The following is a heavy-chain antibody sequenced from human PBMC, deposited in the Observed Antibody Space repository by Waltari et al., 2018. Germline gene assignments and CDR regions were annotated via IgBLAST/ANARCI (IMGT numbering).Heavy chain of an antibody. CDR2: ISSSSSYI. CDR1: GFTFSTYS. Sequence: EVQLVESGGGLVKPGGSQRLSCAASGFTFSTYSMNWVRQAPGKGLEGVSSISSSSSYIYYADSVKGRFTISRDNAKNSLSLQMNSLRAEDTAVYYCARAHSYGSSDYYYMDVWGNGTTVTVSS. V-gene: IGHV3-21*02. CDR3: ARAHSYGSSDYYYMDV. D-gene: IGHD5-18*01. J-gene: IGHJ6*03.